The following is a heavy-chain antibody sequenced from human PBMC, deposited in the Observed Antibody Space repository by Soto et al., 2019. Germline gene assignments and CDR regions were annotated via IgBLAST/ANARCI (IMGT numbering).Heavy chain of an antibody. D-gene: IGHD5-18*01. CDR2: MNLDTGGT. CDR1: GYRFTNFY. Sequence: QVQLVQSGAEVKKPGASVRVSCKASGYRFTNFYIHWVRQAPGQGLEWMGRMNLDTGGTTYAQKFQGRVTMTRDTSINTAYMDVTNLESDDTSIYDCARDGNFAFRGYSFGFDFWGQGTLVTVSS. CDR3: ARDGNFAFRGYSFGFDF. J-gene: IGHJ4*02. V-gene: IGHV1-2*06.